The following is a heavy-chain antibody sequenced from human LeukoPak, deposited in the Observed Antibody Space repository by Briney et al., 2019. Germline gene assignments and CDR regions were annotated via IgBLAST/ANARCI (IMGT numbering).Heavy chain of an antibody. D-gene: IGHD6-13*01. CDR3: LSWGVDNP. Sequence: PGGSLRLSCAASGFTFSSYAMSWVRQAPGKGLEWVSSISYFGSTTYYADSVKGRFTVSRDDSKNTLHLQMNSLRAEDTATYYCLSWGVDNPWGQGTLVTVSS. V-gene: IGHV3-23*01. CDR1: GFTFSSYA. J-gene: IGHJ5*02. CDR2: ISYFGSTT.